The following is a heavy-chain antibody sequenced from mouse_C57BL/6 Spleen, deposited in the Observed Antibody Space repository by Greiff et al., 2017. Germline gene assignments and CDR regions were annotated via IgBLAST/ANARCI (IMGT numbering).Heavy chain of an antibody. CDR3: ASLYDGSYSYYAMDD. CDR1: GYSFTGYY. J-gene: IGHJ4*01. D-gene: IGHD2-3*01. V-gene: IGHV1-43*01. Sequence: EVQLVESGPELVKPGASVKISCKASGYSFTGYYMHWVKQSSEKSLEWIGEINPSTGGTSYNQKFKGKATLTVDKSSSTAYMQLKSLTSEDSAVYYCASLYDGSYSYYAMDDWGQGTSVTVSS. CDR2: INPSTGGT.